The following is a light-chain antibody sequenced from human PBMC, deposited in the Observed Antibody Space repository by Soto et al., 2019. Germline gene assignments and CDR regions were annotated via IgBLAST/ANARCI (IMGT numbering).Light chain of an antibody. J-gene: IGLJ1*01. CDR1: SSDVGNYKY. V-gene: IGLV2-14*01. Sequence: QSALTQPASVSGSPGQSITISCTGTSSDVGNYKYVSWYQQHPGKAPKLMIYEVSNRPSGVSNRFSGSKSGNTASLTISGLQAEDETDYYCNSHTSGDFRVFGTGTKLTVL. CDR2: EVS. CDR3: NSHTSGDFRV.